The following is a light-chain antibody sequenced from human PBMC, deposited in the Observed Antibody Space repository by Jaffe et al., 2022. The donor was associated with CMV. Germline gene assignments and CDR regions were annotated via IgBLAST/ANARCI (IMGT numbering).Light chain of an antibody. CDR2: KAS. V-gene: IGKV1-5*03. J-gene: IGKJ1*01. CDR3: QQYGSYPWT. Sequence: DIQMTQSPSTLSASVGDRVTITCRASQSISSWLAWYHQKPGKAPKLLIYKASSLESGVPSRFSGSGSGTEFTLTISSLQPDDFATYYCQQYGSYPWTFGQGTKVEIK. CDR1: QSISSW.